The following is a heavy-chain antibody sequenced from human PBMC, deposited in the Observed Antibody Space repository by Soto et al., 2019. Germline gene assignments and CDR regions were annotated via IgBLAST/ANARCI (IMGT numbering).Heavy chain of an antibody. V-gene: IGHV4-59*01. CDR2: IYYSGST. D-gene: IGHD2-2*01. J-gene: IGHJ3*02. CDR1: GGSISSYY. Sequence: QVQLQESGPGLVKPSETLSLTCTVSGGSISSYYWSWIRQPPGKGLEWIVYIYYSGSTNYNPSLKSRVTISVDTSKNQFSLKLSSVTAADTAVYYCASVPATGNAFDIWGQGTMVTVSS. CDR3: ASVPATGNAFDI.